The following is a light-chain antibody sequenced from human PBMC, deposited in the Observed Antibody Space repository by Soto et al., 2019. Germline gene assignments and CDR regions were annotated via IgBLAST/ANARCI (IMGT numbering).Light chain of an antibody. V-gene: IGKV3-11*01. J-gene: IGKJ4*01. CDR2: DAS. CDR3: QQPGT. Sequence: EIVLTQSPATLSLSPGERATLSCRASQSLSTYLAWYQQKPGQAPRLVIYDASNRATGIPARLRGSGSGTDFTLTISSLEPEDFAVYYCQQPGTFGGGTKVEIK. CDR1: QSLSTY.